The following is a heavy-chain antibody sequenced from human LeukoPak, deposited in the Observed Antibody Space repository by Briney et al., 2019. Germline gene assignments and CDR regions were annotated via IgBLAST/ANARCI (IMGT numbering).Heavy chain of an antibody. D-gene: IGHD6-6*01. CDR2: INTDGSST. Sequence: PGGPLRLSCAASGFTFSTYWMHWVRQAPGKGLVWVSRINTDGSSTNYADSVKGRFTISRDNAKNTLYLQMNSLRAEDTAVYYCARGGSYSSSSVDYWGQGTLVTVSS. CDR1: GFTFSTYW. V-gene: IGHV3-74*01. CDR3: ARGGSYSSSSVDY. J-gene: IGHJ4*02.